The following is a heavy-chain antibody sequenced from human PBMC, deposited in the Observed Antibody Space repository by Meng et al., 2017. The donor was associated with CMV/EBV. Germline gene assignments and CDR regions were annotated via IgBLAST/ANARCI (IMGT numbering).Heavy chain of an antibody. CDR3: AREMPIAAAGCFDY. D-gene: IGHD6-13*01. J-gene: IGHJ4*02. V-gene: IGHV4-4*07. CDR1: VGSISSYS. CDR2: IYTSGST. Sequence: QVKLTESGPGLVKPSVTLSLTCTVSVGSISSYSWSWIRQPAGKGLEWIGRIYTSGSTNYNPSLKSRVTMSVDTSKNQFSPKLSSVTAADTAVYYCAREMPIAAAGCFDYWGQGTLVTVSS.